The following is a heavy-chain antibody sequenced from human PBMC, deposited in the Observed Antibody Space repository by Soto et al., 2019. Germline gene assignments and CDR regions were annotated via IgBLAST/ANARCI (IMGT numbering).Heavy chain of an antibody. D-gene: IGHD3-16*02. V-gene: IGHV3-23*01. J-gene: IGHJ4*02. CDR1: GFTFSSYA. CDR2: MSGSGGST. Sequence: EVQLLESGGGLVQPGGSLRLSCAASGFTFSSYAMRWVRQAPGKVLEWVSAMSGSGGSTYYADSVKGRFTISRDNSKNTLYLQMNSLRAEDTAVYYCAKDRYRGELSTFFDYWGQGTLVTVSS. CDR3: AKDRYRGELSTFFDY.